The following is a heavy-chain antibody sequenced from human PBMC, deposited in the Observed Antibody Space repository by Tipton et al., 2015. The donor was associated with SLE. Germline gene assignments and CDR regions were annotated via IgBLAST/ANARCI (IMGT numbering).Heavy chain of an antibody. CDR2: IYHSGST. CDR1: GYSIRKDYY. V-gene: IGHV4-38-2*01. CDR3: TVMYGSGSYPFDH. D-gene: IGHD3-10*01. J-gene: IGHJ5*02. Sequence: LSCAVSGYSIRKDYYWGWIRQSPGKGLEWIGIIYHSGSTYYNPSLRSRVTISVETSKNQFSLKLTSVTAADTAVYYCTVMYGSGSYPFDHWGQGTLVTVSS.